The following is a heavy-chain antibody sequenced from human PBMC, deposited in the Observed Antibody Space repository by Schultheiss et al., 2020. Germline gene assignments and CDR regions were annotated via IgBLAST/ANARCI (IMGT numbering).Heavy chain of an antibody. D-gene: IGHD4-11*01. CDR3: AGDGVDVLTTVWFDP. CDR2: IYTSGST. J-gene: IGHJ5*02. V-gene: IGHV4-4*07. Sequence: SATLSLTCTVSGGSISSYYWSWIRQPAGKGLEWIGRIYTSGSTNYNPSLKSRVTMSVDTSKNQFSLKLSSVTAADTAVYYCAGDGVDVLTTVWFDPWGQGTLVTVSS. CDR1: GGSISSYY.